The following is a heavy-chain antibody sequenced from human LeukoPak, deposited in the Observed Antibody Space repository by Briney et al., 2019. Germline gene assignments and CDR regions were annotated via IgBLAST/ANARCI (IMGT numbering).Heavy chain of an antibody. V-gene: IGHV1-2*04. CDR2: INPNSGGT. CDR3: SRERSRVTMVRGVIGYYGMDV. Sequence: ASVKVSCKASGYTFTGYDMHWVRQAPGQGLEWMGWINPNSGGTNYAQKFQGWVTMTRDTSISTAYMELSRLRSDDTAVYYCSRERSRVTMVRGVIGYYGMDVWGKGTTVTVSS. J-gene: IGHJ6*04. CDR1: GYTFTGYD. D-gene: IGHD3-10*01.